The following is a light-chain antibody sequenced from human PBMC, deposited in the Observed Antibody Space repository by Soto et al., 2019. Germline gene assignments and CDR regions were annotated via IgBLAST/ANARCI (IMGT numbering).Light chain of an antibody. CDR1: SSDVGGYNY. V-gene: IGLV2-14*01. CDR3: SSYTTSRSYV. CDR2: DVS. Sequence: QSALTQPASVSGSPGQSITISCSGTSSDVGGYNYVPWYQQHPGKAPKLMIYDVSNRPSAISNRFSASKSGNTASLTISRLQAEDEADYYCSSYTTSRSYVFGTGTKVTVL. J-gene: IGLJ1*01.